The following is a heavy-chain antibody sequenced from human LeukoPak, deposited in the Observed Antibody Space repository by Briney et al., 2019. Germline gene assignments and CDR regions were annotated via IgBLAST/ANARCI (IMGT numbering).Heavy chain of an antibody. D-gene: IGHD3-22*01. Sequence: GASVKVSCKASGYTFTSYYMHWVRQAPGQGLEWMGIINPSGGSTSYAQKFQGRVTMTRDTSTSTVYMELSSLRSEDTAVYYCAREGAYYDPSPDAFDIWGQGTMVTVSS. J-gene: IGHJ3*02. CDR3: AREGAYYDPSPDAFDI. CDR1: GYTFTSYY. V-gene: IGHV1-46*01. CDR2: INPSGGST.